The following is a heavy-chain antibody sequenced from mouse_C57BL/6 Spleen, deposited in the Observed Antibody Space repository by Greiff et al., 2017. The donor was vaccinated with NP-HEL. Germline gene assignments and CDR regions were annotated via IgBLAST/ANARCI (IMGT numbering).Heavy chain of an antibody. D-gene: IGHD2-5*01. CDR1: GYTFTDYY. CDR3: ARTDYYSNSAWFAY. V-gene: IGHV1-26*01. CDR2: INPNNGGT. J-gene: IGHJ3*01. Sequence: EVQLQQSGPELVKPGASVKISCKASGYTFTDYYMNWVKQSHGKSLEWIGDINPNNGGTSYNQKFKGKATLTVDKSSSTAYMELRSLTSEDSAVYYCARTDYYSNSAWFAYWGQGTLVTVSA.